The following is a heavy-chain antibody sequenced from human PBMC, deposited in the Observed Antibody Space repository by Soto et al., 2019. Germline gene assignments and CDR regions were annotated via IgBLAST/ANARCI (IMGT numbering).Heavy chain of an antibody. CDR2: IYYSGST. J-gene: IGHJ5*02. Sequence: SETLSLTCTVSGGSISSGGYYWSWIRQHPGKGLEWIGYIYYSGSTYYNPSLKSRVTISVDTSKNQFSLKLSSVTAADTAVYYCARVMEQYYGSGSYYWFDPWRQRTLVTVSS. V-gene: IGHV4-31*03. D-gene: IGHD3-10*01. CDR3: ARVMEQYYGSGSYYWFDP. CDR1: GGSISSGGYY.